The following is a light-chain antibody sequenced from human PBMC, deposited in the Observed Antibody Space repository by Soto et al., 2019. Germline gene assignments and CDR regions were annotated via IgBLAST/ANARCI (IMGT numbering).Light chain of an antibody. CDR3: QQYNDCPPFT. CDR1: QTVSSN. J-gene: IGKJ3*01. Sequence: EIVMTQSPATLSVSPGERATLSCRASQTVSSNLAWYQQKPGQAPRLLIHGASTRAAGIPSRFSGSGSGTEFTLTTSSLQSKDFAVYYCQQYNDCPPFTAGPGTRVDIK. V-gene: IGKV3-15*01. CDR2: GAS.